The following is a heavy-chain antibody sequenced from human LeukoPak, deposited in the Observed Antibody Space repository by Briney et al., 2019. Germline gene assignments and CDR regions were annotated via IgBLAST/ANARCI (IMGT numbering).Heavy chain of an antibody. CDR1: GFTFSSYA. J-gene: IGHJ4*02. CDR2: ISGSGGST. CDR3: AKVKAQGGVTTQTFDY. Sequence: PGGSLRLSCAASGFTFSSYAMSWVRQAPGKGLEWVSAISGSGGSTYYADSVKGRFTISRDNSKNTLYLQMNSLRAEDTAVYYCAKVKAQGGVTTQTFDYWGQGTLVTVSS. V-gene: IGHV3-23*01. D-gene: IGHD4-17*01.